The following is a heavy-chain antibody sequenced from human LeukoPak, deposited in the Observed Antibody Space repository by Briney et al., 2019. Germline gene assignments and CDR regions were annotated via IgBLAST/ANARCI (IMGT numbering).Heavy chain of an antibody. J-gene: IGHJ4*02. CDR3: AKETGYSGYDYGDY. CDR2: ISGSGGST. Sequence: GGSLRLSCAASGFTFSSYAMSWVRQAPGKGLEWVSGISGSGGSTYYADSVKGRFTISTDNSKNTLYLHMNSLRAADTAVYYCAKETGYSGYDYGDYWGKGTLVSVSS. CDR1: GFTFSSYA. D-gene: IGHD5-12*01. V-gene: IGHV3-23*01.